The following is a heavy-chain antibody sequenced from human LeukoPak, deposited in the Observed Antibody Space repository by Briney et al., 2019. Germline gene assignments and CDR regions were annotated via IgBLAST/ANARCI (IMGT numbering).Heavy chain of an antibody. Sequence: PGGSLRLSCAASGFTFSHYWMHWVRQAPGKGLVGVSRMNIDGSSATYADSVRGRFTISRDNAKNTLDLQMNSLRAEDTAVYYCARHRDPYYDYLWGSYRPSYFDDWGQGTLVTVSS. J-gene: IGHJ4*02. CDR1: GFTFSHYW. D-gene: IGHD3-16*02. V-gene: IGHV3-74*01. CDR2: MNIDGSSA. CDR3: ARHRDPYYDYLWGSYRPSYFDD.